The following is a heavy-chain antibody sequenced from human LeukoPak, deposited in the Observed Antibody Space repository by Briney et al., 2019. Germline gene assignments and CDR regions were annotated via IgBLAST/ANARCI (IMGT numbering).Heavy chain of an antibody. CDR3: AKVGQDIVVVPAAISDYYYYYMDV. Sequence: GGSLRLSCAASGFTFSSYGMHWVRQAPGKGLEWVAFIRYDGSNKYYADSVKGRFTISRDNSKNTLYLQMNSLRAEDTAVYYCAKVGQDIVVVPAAISDYYYYYMDVWGKGTTVTISS. J-gene: IGHJ6*03. CDR2: IRYDGSNK. V-gene: IGHV3-30*02. D-gene: IGHD2-2*01. CDR1: GFTFSSYG.